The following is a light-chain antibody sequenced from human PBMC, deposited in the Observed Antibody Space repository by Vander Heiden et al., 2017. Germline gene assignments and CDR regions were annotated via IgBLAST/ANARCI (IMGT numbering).Light chain of an antibody. V-gene: IGKV4-1*01. CDR3: QQYYSSPLT. J-gene: IGKJ4*01. Sequence: DIVMPQSPDSLAVSLGERATINCKSSQSVLYSSNNKNYLAWYQQKPRQPPKLLIYWASTRESGVPDRFSGSGSGTDFTLTISSLQAEDVAVYYCQQYYSSPLTFGGGTKVEIK. CDR1: QSVLYSSNNKNY. CDR2: WAS.